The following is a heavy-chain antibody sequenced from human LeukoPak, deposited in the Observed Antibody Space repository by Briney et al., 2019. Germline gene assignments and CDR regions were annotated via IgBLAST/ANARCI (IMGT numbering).Heavy chain of an antibody. CDR2: IYGGDDT. V-gene: IGHV3-53*01. CDR1: GFTVRSNY. CDR3: ARDLHGGGDS. J-gene: IGHJ4*02. Sequence: GGSLRLSCAASGFTVRSNYMNWVRQAPGKGLEWVSVIYGGDDTYYAASVKGRFTISRDNSRNTLYLQMNSLRAEDTAVYYFARDLHGGGDSWGQGTLVTVSS. D-gene: IGHD4-23*01.